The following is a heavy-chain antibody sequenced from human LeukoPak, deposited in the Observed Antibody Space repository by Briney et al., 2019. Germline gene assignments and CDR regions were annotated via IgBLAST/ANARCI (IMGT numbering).Heavy chain of an antibody. CDR3: ARTSGSYWGWFDP. V-gene: IGHV3-21*01. D-gene: IGHD1-26*01. CDR2: ISSSSSYI. J-gene: IGHJ5*02. Sequence: TGGSLRLSCAASGFTFSSYSMNWVRQAPGKGLEWVSSISSSSSYIYYADSVKGRFTISRDNAKNSLYLQMNSLRAEDMAVYYCARTSGSYWGWFDPWGQGTLVTVSS. CDR1: GFTFSSYS.